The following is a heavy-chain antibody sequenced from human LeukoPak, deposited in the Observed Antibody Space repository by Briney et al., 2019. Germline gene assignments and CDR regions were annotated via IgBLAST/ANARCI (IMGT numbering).Heavy chain of an antibody. CDR2: INPNSGGT. CDR3: ASRGYDYYYYYGMDV. CDR1: GYTFTGYY. D-gene: IGHD5-12*01. J-gene: IGHJ6*02. V-gene: IGHV1-2*02. Sequence: ASVKVSCKASGYTFTGYYIHWVRQAPGQGLEWMGWINPNSGGTNYAQKFQGRVTMTRDTSISTAYMELSRLRSDDTAVYYCASRGYDYYYYYGMDVWGQGTTVTVSS.